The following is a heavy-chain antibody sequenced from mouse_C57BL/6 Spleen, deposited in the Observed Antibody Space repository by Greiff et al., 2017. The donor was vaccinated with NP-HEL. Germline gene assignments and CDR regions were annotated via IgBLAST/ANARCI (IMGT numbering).Heavy chain of an antibody. CDR1: GYTFTSYG. CDR3: ASARDYYGSSSYAMDY. J-gene: IGHJ4*01. D-gene: IGHD1-1*01. CDR2: IYPRSGNT. V-gene: IGHV1-81*01. Sequence: QVQLQQSGAELARPGASVKLSCKASGYTFTSYGISWVKQRTGQGLEWIGEIYPRSGNTYYNEKFKGKATLTADKSSSTAYMELRSLTSEDSAVYFCASARDYYGSSSYAMDYWGQGTSVTVSS.